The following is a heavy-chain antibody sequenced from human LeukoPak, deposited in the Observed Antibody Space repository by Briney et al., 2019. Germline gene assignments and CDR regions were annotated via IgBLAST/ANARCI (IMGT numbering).Heavy chain of an antibody. CDR2: ISGSGGST. CDR3: AKCAGYYGSGSYEELDY. J-gene: IGHJ4*02. D-gene: IGHD3-10*01. CDR1: GFTFSSYA. Sequence: GGSLRLSCVASGFTFSSYAMSWVRQAPGKGLEWVSVISGSGGSTYYADSVKGRFTISRDNSKNTLYLQMNSLRAEDTAVYYCAKCAGYYGSGSYEELDYWGQGTLVTVSS. V-gene: IGHV3-23*01.